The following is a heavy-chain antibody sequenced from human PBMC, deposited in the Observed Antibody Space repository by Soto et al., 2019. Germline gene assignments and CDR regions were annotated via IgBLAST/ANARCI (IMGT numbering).Heavy chain of an antibody. V-gene: IGHV3-21*01. Sequence: GGSLRPSCAASGFTFSSYAMHWVRQAPGKGLEWVSSISSSSSYIYYADSVKGRFTISRDNSKNTLYLQMNSLRAEDTAVYYCASSPYYYYYYGMDVWGQGTTVTVSS. CDR2: ISSSSSYI. J-gene: IGHJ6*02. CDR3: ASSPYYYYYYGMDV. CDR1: GFTFSSYA.